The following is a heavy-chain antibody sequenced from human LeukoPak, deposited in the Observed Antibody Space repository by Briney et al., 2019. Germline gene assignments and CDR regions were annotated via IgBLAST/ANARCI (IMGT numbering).Heavy chain of an antibody. J-gene: IGHJ4*02. CDR3: ARTPNRGGFDY. D-gene: IGHD3-10*01. Sequence: RTSETLSLTCTVSGGSISGHYWSWIRQPPGKGLEHIGYIYYSGSTNYNPSLKSRVTISVDASKNQFSLKLSSVTAADTAVYYCARTPNRGGFDYWGQGTLVTVSS. V-gene: IGHV4-59*11. CDR1: GGSISGHY. CDR2: IYYSGST.